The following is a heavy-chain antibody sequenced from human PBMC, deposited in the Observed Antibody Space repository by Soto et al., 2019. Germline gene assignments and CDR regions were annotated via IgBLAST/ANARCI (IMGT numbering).Heavy chain of an antibody. CDR2: IFYSGTT. CDR1: GDSISSADYY. J-gene: IGHJ6*02. CDR3: ARDLWVEPELYYYGMDV. V-gene: IGHV4-30-4*01. Sequence: QVQLQESGPGLVRPSQTLSLTCTVSGDSISSADYYWSWIRQTPGKGLEWIGHIFYSGTTCYNPSLKSRLTISVDTSKNHFSLRLTSVTAADTAVYYCARDLWVEPELYYYGMDVWGQGTTVTVSS. D-gene: IGHD1-1*01.